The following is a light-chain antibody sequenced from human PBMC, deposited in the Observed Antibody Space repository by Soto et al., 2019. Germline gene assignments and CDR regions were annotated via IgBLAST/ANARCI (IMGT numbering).Light chain of an antibody. CDR2: AAS. V-gene: IGKV1-39*01. Sequence: DIQMTQSPSSLSASVGDRVTITCRASQSINTYLNWYHQRPGKAPKVLIYAASSLQSGVPSRFSGSGYGTDFTLTISSLQPEDFATYYCQQSSTAPFTFGPGTKVDIK. CDR1: QSINTY. CDR3: QQSSTAPFT. J-gene: IGKJ3*01.